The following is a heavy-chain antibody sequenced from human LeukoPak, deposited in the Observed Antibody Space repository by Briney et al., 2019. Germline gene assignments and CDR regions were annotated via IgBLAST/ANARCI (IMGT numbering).Heavy chain of an antibody. CDR3: ASSVNLGYYYGMDV. Sequence: GRSLRLSCAASGFTFSNVDMNWVRQAPGKGPEWVSYITSSGSTIYYADSVKGRFTISRDNAKNSLYLQMNSLRAEDTAVYYCASSVNLGYYYGMDVWGQGTTVTVSS. CDR2: ITSSGSTI. V-gene: IGHV3-48*03. D-gene: IGHD3-10*01. J-gene: IGHJ6*02. CDR1: GFTFSNVD.